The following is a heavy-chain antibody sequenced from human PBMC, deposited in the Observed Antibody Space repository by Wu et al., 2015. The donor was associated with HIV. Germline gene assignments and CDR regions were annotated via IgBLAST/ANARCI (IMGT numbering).Heavy chain of an antibody. D-gene: IGHD3-16*02. CDR2: MNPNSGNT. Sequence: QVQLVQSGAEVKKPGASVKVSCKASGYTFTSYDINWVRQATGQGLEWMGWMNPNSGNTGYAQKFQGRVTMTRNTSISTAYMELSSLRSEDTAVYYCAREEAFGGVIVGYYYYGMDVWGQGTTVTVSS. CDR3: AREEAFGGVIVGYYYYGMDV. V-gene: IGHV1-8*01. J-gene: IGHJ6*02. CDR1: GYTFTSYD.